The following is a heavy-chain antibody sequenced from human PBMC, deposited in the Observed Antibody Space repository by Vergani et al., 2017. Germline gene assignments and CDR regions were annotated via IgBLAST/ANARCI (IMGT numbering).Heavy chain of an antibody. J-gene: IGHJ6*02. Sequence: EVQLVESGGGLVKPGGSLRLSCAASGFTFSSYSMNWVRQAPGKGLEWVSYISSSSSTIYYADSVKGRFTISRDNAKNSLYLQMNSLRAEDTAVYYCAREEWEPSYYYYYGMDVWGQGTTVTVSS. CDR3: AREEWEPSYYYYYGMDV. CDR2: ISSSSSTI. D-gene: IGHD1-26*01. CDR1: GFTFSSYS. V-gene: IGHV3-21*05.